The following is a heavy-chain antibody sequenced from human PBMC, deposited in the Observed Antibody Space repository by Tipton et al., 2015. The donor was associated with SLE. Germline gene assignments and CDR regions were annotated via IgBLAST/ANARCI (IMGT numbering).Heavy chain of an antibody. Sequence: TLSLTCTVSGGSISSYYWSWIRQPAGKGLEWIGRIYTSGSTNYNPSPTSRVTMSVDTSKNQFSLKLSSVTAADTAVYYCARVGCSGGSCYVDYWGQGTLVTVSS. V-gene: IGHV4-4*07. CDR2: IYTSGST. CDR3: ARVGCSGGSCYVDY. D-gene: IGHD2-15*01. J-gene: IGHJ4*02. CDR1: GGSISSYY.